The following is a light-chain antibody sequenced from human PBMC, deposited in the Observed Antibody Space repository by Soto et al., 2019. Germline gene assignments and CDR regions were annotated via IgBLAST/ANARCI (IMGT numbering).Light chain of an antibody. CDR3: QHYKTWPLA. CDR2: DAY. Sequence: EIVMTQSPATLSVSPGERVTLSCRASQGVGSTLAWYRQQPGQAPRLFIYDAYIRATGVPARFSGSGSGTEFTLTISSLQSEDFAVYYCQHYKTWPLAFGGGTKVEIK. J-gene: IGKJ4*01. CDR1: QGVGST. V-gene: IGKV3-15*01.